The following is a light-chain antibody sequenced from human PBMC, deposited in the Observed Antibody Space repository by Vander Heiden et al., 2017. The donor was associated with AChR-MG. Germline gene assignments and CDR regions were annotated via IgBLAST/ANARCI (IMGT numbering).Light chain of an antibody. CDR3: QQYNNYPRT. CDR2: KAS. Sequence: DIQITPSPSTLSASVGDRVTITFRTSQSSSTWLAWYQQNPGKAPKLLIYKASSLESGVPSRFSGSGSGAEFTLTISGLQPDDFATYYCQQYNNYPRTFGQGTKVELK. V-gene: IGKV1-5*03. CDR1: QSSSTW. J-gene: IGKJ1*01.